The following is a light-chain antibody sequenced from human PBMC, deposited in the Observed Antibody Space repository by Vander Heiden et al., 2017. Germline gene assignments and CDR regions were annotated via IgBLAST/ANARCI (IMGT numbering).Light chain of an antibody. V-gene: IGLV3-1*01. Sequence: SYELTQPPSVSVSPGQTASISCSGDKLGDEYACWYQQKPGQSPVLVIYQDNKRPSGIPERFSGSNSGNTATLTISGTQAMDGADYYCQAWDSSTAVFGGGTKLTVL. CDR1: KLGDEY. CDR2: QDN. CDR3: QAWDSSTAV. J-gene: IGLJ2*01.